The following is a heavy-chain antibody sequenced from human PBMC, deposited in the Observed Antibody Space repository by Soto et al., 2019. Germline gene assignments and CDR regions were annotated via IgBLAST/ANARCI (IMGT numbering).Heavy chain of an antibody. CDR3: ARGAREFNSYGGGSCYSSACVGPLCDY. CDR2: IYYSGST. V-gene: IGHV4-39*01. Sequence: ASETLSLTCTVSGGSISSSSYYWGWIRQPPGKGLEWIGSIYYSGSTYYNPSLKSRVTISVDTSKNQFSLKLSSVTAADTAVYYCARGAREFNSYGGGSCYSSACVGPLCDYWGQGTLVTVSS. D-gene: IGHD2-15*01. J-gene: IGHJ4*02. CDR1: GGSISSSSYY.